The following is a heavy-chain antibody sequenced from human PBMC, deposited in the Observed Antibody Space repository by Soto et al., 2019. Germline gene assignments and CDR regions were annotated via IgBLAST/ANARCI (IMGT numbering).Heavy chain of an antibody. J-gene: IGHJ4*02. V-gene: IGHV3-33*01. CDR2: IWYDGSNK. CDR3: ARDLGLDDTAMFYFDY. Sequence: GGSLRLSCAASGFTFSSYGMHWVRQAPGKGLEWVAVIWYDGSNKYYADSVKGRFTISRDNSKNTLYLQMNSLRAEDTAVYYCARDLGLDDTAMFYFDYWGQGTLVTVSS. CDR1: GFTFSSYG. D-gene: IGHD5-18*01.